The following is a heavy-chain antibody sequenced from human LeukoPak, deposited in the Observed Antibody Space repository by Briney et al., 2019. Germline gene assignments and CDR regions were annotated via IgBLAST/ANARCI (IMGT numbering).Heavy chain of an antibody. Sequence: PGGSLRLSCAASGFTFSSYAMSWVRQAPGNWLEWVSAISGSGGSTYYADSVNGRFTISRDNSKNTLYLQMNSLRAEDTAVYYCAKVQRYCSGGSCYRAWASDYWGQGTLVTVSS. CDR3: AKVQRYCSGGSCYRAWASDY. J-gene: IGHJ4*02. CDR1: GFTFSSYA. CDR2: ISGSGGST. D-gene: IGHD2-15*01. V-gene: IGHV3-23*01.